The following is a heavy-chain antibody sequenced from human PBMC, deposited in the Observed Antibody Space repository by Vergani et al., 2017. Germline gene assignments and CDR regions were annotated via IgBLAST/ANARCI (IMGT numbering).Heavy chain of an antibody. CDR2: IYPGDSDT. CDR1: GYSFTSYW. CDR3: ARQGPYCSGGSCYCDY. V-gene: IGHV5-51*01. D-gene: IGHD2-15*01. Sequence: EVQLVQSGAEVKKPGESLKISCKGSGYSFTSYWIGWVRQMPGKGLEWMGIIYPGDSDTRDSPSFQGQVTISADKSISTAYLQWSSLKASDTAMYYCARQGPYCSGGSCYCDYWGQGTLVTVSS. J-gene: IGHJ4*02.